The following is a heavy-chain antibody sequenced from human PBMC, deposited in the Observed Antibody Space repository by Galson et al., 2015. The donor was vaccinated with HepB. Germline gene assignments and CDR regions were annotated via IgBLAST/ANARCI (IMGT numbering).Heavy chain of an antibody. V-gene: IGHV3-30*04. J-gene: IGHJ4*02. CDR3: ARDNSPYSGTYSSSFDY. CDR1: GFTFSSFA. CDR2: ISYDGGDK. Sequence: SLRLSCAASGFTFSSFAMHWVRQAPGKGLEWVTVISYDGGDKDYAGSVKGRFTIFRDNSKGTLYLQMNTVRVEDTAVYYCARDNSPYSGTYSSSFDYWGQGTLVTVSA. D-gene: IGHD1-26*01.